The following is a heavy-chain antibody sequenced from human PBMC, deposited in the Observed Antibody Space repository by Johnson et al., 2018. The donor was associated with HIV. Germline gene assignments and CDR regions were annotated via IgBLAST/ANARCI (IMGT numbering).Heavy chain of an antibody. Sequence: MQLVESGGGLVQPGGSLRLSCEGSGFSFDEYGMSWVRQAPGKGLEWVSGINWNGGSTGYADSVKGRFTISRDNAKNSLYLQMNSLRAEDTALYYCAREGIAARPGAFDIWGQGTMVTVSS. D-gene: IGHD6-6*01. J-gene: IGHJ3*02. CDR3: AREGIAARPGAFDI. CDR2: INWNGGST. V-gene: IGHV3-20*04. CDR1: GFSFDEYG.